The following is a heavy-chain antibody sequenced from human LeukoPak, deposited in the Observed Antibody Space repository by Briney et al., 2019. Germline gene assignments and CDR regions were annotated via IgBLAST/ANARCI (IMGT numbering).Heavy chain of an antibody. CDR3: ARMGENGGYTTTFDY. Sequence: PSETLFLTCTVSGGSISSSSYYWGWIRQPPGTGLEWIGSIYYSGSTYYNPSLKSRVTISVDTSKNQFSLELSSVTAADTAVYYCARMGENGGYTTTFDYWGQGTLGTVSS. V-gene: IGHV4-39*01. CDR1: GGSISSSSYY. J-gene: IGHJ4*02. D-gene: IGHD4-23*01. CDR2: IYYSGST.